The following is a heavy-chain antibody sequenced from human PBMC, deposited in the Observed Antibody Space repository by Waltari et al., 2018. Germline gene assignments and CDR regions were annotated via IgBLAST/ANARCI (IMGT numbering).Heavy chain of an antibody. J-gene: IGHJ4*02. CDR3: ARDLAAAAIDY. V-gene: IGHV4-59*11. Sequence: QVQLQESGPGLVKPSETLSLTCTVSGGSIRRHYWSWIRQPPGKGLEWIGYIYYSGSTNYNPSLKSRVTISVDTSKNQFSLKLSSVTTADTAVYYCARDLAAAAIDYWGQGTLVTVSS. CDR2: IYYSGST. CDR1: GGSIRRHY. D-gene: IGHD6-13*01.